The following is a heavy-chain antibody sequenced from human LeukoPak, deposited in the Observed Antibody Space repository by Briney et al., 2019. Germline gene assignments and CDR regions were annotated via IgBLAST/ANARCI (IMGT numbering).Heavy chain of an antibody. Sequence: GGSLRLSCAASGFTFDDYAMPWVRQAPGKGLEWVSGISWNSGSIGYADSVKGRFTISRDNAKNSLYLQMNSLRAEDTALYYCAKDAAYYYDSSGYWGPYYFDYWGQGTLVTVSS. CDR2: ISWNSGSI. D-gene: IGHD3-22*01. CDR1: GFTFDDYA. J-gene: IGHJ4*02. CDR3: AKDAAYYYDSSGYWGPYYFDY. V-gene: IGHV3-9*01.